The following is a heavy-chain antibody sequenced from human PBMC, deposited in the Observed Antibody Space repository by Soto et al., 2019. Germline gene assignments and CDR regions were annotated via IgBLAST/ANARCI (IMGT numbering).Heavy chain of an antibody. D-gene: IGHD3-10*01. J-gene: IGHJ3*02. Sequence: QVQLQESGPGLVKPSETLSLTCTVSGGSISSYYWSWIRQPAGKGLEWIGRIYTSGSTNYNPSLKSRVTMSVDTPKHQFSLKLSSVTAADTAVYYCARGQRSDYYGSGPYAFDIWGQGTMVTVSS. CDR1: GGSISSYY. CDR2: IYTSGST. V-gene: IGHV4-4*07. CDR3: ARGQRSDYYGSGPYAFDI.